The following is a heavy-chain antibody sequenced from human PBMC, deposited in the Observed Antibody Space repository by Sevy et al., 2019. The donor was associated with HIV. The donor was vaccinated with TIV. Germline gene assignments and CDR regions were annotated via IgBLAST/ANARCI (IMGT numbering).Heavy chain of an antibody. CDR1: GFTFISYA. CDR3: AKEAAMGYV. Sequence: GGSLRLSCAASGFTFISYAMSWVRQAPGKGLEWVSSISPSGGSTYYAASVKGRFSISRDNSKNTVDLQMNSLRAEDTAVYYCAKEAAMGYVWGQGTTVTVSS. V-gene: IGHV3-23*01. D-gene: IGHD5-18*01. CDR2: ISPSGGST. J-gene: IGHJ6*02.